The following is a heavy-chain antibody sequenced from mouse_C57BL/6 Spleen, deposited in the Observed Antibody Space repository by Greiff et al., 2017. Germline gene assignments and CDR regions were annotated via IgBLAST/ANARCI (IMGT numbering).Heavy chain of an antibody. CDR2: IYPGSGST. CDR3: TRYTDYGSTRGDY. J-gene: IGHJ2*01. Sequence: VQLQQPGAELVKPGASVKMSCKASGYTFTSYWITWVKQRPGQGLEWIGDIYPGSGSTNYNEKFKSKATLTVDTSSSTAYMQLSSLTSEDSAVYYCTRYTDYGSTRGDYWGQGTTLTVSS. CDR1: GYTFTSYW. V-gene: IGHV1-55*01. D-gene: IGHD1-1*01.